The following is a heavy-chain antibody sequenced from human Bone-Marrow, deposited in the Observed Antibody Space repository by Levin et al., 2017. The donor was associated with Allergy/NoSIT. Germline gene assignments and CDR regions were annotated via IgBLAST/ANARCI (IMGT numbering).Heavy chain of an antibody. CDR2: IYYSGTT. CDR3: ATMFSSSGRGRNYYYNYYMDV. CDR1: GGPISSGSYY. Sequence: SQTLSLTCTVSGGPISSGSYYWAWIRQPPGKGLEWIGSIYYSGTTYYNPSLKSRVTLYVDTSKNQFSLKLSSVTAADTAVYHCATMFSSSGRGRNYYYNYYMDVWGKGTTVTVSS. J-gene: IGHJ6*03. V-gene: IGHV4-39*01. D-gene: IGHD3-3*02.